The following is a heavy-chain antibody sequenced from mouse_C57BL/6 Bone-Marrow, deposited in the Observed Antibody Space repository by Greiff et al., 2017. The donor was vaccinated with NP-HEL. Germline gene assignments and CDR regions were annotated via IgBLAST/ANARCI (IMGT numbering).Heavy chain of an antibody. D-gene: IGHD1-1*01. CDR2: IYPGDGDT. J-gene: IGHJ1*03. CDR1: GYAFSSYW. Sequence: VKLQESGAELVKPGASVKISCKASGYAFSSYWMNWVKQRPGKGLEWIGQIYPGDGDTNYNGKFKGKATLTADESSSTAYMQLSSLTSEDSAVYFCARQDDYYGSSWYFDVWGTGTTVTVSS. V-gene: IGHV1-80*01. CDR3: ARQDDYYGSSWYFDV.